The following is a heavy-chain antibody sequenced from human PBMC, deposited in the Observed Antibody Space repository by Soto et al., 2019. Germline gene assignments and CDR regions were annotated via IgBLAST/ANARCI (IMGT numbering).Heavy chain of an antibody. CDR3: ARLAETIPGYYYYCGMYV. CDR1: GCSFTSYW. D-gene: IGHD1-7*01. Sequence: PGEYLKISCKGSGCSFTSYWIGWVRQMPGKGLEWMRIIYPGDSDTRYSPSFQGQVTISADKSISTAYLQWSSLKASDTAMYYCARLAETIPGYYYYCGMYVWGQGTTVTVSS. J-gene: IGHJ6*02. CDR2: IYPGDSDT. V-gene: IGHV5-51*01.